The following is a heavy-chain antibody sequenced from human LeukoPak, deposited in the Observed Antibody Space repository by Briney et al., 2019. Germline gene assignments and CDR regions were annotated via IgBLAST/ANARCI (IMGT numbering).Heavy chain of an antibody. CDR3: ARVPLIAAAGRYWFDP. Sequence: ASVKVSCKASGYTFTGYYMHWVRQAPGQGLEWMGWINPNSGGTNYAQKFQGRVTMTRDTSISTAYMGLSRLRSDDTAVYYCARVPLIAAAGRYWFDPWGQGTLVTVSS. V-gene: IGHV1-2*02. J-gene: IGHJ5*02. CDR1: GYTFTGYY. D-gene: IGHD6-13*01. CDR2: INPNSGGT.